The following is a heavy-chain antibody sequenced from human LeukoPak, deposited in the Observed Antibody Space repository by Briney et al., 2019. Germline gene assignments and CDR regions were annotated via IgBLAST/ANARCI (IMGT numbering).Heavy chain of an antibody. V-gene: IGHV1-69*05. D-gene: IGHD6-13*01. CDR1: GGTFSSYA. J-gene: IGHJ4*02. CDR3: WRDVSHGEQLDAFDY. CDR2: IIPFFGTA. Sequence: GSSVKVSCKASGGTFSSYAISWVRQAPGQGLEWMGRIIPFFGTANYAQKFQGRVTITTDQSTSPAYMEPRSLRSEDTAVYYCWRDVSHGEQLDAFDYWGQGTLVTVSS.